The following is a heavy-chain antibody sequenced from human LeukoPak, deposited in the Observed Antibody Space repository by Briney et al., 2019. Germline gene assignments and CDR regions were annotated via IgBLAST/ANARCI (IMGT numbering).Heavy chain of an antibody. V-gene: IGHV3-21*01. CDR2: ISSSSSYI. J-gene: IGHJ5*02. CDR3: ARDDCSSTSCYDHNWFDP. CDR1: GFTFSSYS. Sequence: PGGSLRLSCAASGFTFSSYSMNWVRHAPGKGLEWVSSISSSSSYIYYADSVKGRFTISRDNAKNSLYLQMNSLRAEDTAVNYCARDDCSSTSCYDHNWFDPWGQGTLVTVSS. D-gene: IGHD2-2*01.